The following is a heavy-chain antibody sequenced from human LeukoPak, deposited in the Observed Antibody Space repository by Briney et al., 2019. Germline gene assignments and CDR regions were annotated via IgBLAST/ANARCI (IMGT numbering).Heavy chain of an antibody. CDR1: GYTFTGYY. V-gene: IGHV1-2*04. J-gene: IGHJ4*02. D-gene: IGHD6-13*01. CDR3: ARDREEYSSSWYFDY. Sequence: GASVKVSCKASGYTFTGYYIHWVRQAPGQGLEWMGWINPNSGGTNYAQKFQGWVTMTRDTSISTAYMELSRLRSDDTAVYYCARDREEYSSSWYFDYWGQGTLVTVSS. CDR2: INPNSGGT.